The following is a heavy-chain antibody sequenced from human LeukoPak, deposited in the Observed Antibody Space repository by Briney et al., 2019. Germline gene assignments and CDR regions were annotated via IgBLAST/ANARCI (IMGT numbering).Heavy chain of an antibody. V-gene: IGHV3-23*01. D-gene: IGHD6-13*01. Sequence: GGSLRLSCAASGLIVSSNYMTWVRQAPGRGLEWVSSVDGGGGGTYYADSVKGRFTISRDNSKDTLYLQMNGLRAEDTAVYFCAKQSAGSAAWYSLHYDFWGQGTLVTVSS. J-gene: IGHJ4*02. CDR1: GLIVSSNY. CDR3: AKQSAGSAAWYSLHYDF. CDR2: VDGGGGGT.